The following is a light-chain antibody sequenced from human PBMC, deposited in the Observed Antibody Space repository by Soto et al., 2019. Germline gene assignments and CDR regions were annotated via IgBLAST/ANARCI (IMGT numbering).Light chain of an antibody. CDR2: SAS. CDR1: QSVSSSY. J-gene: IGKJ2*01. V-gene: IGKV3-20*01. Sequence: EIVLTQSPGTLSLSPGERATLTCRASQSVSSSYLAWYQQKPGQAPRRLVYSASTRATGVPDRFSGSGSGTDFTLTISRLEPADFAVYYCQQFGNSVYTFGQGTNLEMK. CDR3: QQFGNSVYT.